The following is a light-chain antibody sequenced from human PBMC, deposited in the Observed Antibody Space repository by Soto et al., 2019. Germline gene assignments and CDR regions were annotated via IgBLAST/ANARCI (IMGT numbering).Light chain of an antibody. J-gene: IGKJ1*01. Sequence: DIQMTQSPSSLSASVGDRVNITCRASQSINGYLNWYQQKPGKAPKLLIFATSTLQSGVPSRFSGSGSGTEFTLTISSLQPEDFATYYCQSYVNPRTFGPGTKVDIK. CDR2: ATS. V-gene: IGKV1-39*01. CDR1: QSINGY. CDR3: QSYVNPRT.